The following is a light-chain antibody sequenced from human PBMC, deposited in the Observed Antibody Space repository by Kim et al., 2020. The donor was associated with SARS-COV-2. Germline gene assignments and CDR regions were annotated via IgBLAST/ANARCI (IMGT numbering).Light chain of an antibody. J-gene: IGKJ1*01. CDR2: GAS. Sequence: SPGERATLSCRASQSVSSSYLAWYQKKAGQAPRLLIYGASSRATGIPDRISGGGSGTDFTLTISRLEPEDFAVYYCQQYGNSRWTFGQGTKVDIK. V-gene: IGKV3-20*01. CDR3: QQYGNSRWT. CDR1: QSVSSSY.